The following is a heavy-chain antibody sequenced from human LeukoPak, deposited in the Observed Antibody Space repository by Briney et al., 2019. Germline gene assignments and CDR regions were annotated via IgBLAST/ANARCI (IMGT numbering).Heavy chain of an antibody. J-gene: IGHJ5*02. CDR1: GASIRKYY. CDR3: ARGYSYGKNWFDP. V-gene: IGHV4-4*07. Sequence: NTSETLSLTCTVSGASIRKYYWSWIRQPAGKGLEWIGRIYVRGTTDDNPTDYNPPHKSRVIMSVDTSKNQFSLNLSSVTAADTAVYYCARGYSYGKNWFDPWGQGTLVSVSS. CDR2: IYVRGTTDDNPT. D-gene: IGHD5-18*01.